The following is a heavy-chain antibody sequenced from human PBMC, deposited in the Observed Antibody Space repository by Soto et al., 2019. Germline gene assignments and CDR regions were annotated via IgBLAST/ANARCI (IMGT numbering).Heavy chain of an antibody. J-gene: IGHJ6*02. Sequence: EVQLVETGGGLIQPGGSLSLSCAASGFTVTSNYMNWVRQAPGKGLEWVSIIYNSGTTYYADAVKGRFTISRDKSKNTLYLQMRNLRAEDTAIYYCARVDTYDYYYAMDVWGQGTTVTVSS. CDR2: IYNSGTT. CDR3: ARVDTYDYYYAMDV. D-gene: IGHD5-18*01. CDR1: GFTVTSNY. V-gene: IGHV3-53*02.